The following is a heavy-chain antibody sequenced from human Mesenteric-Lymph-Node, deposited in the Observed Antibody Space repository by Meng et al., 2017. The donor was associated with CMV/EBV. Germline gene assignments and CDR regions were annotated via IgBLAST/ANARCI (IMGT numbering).Heavy chain of an antibody. Sequence: CAGSGGSISSSNWWSWVRQPPGKGLEWIGEIYHSGSTNYNPSLKSRVTISVDKSKNQFSLKLSSVTAADTAVYYCARNDQQLDFLDYWGQGTLVTVSS. J-gene: IGHJ4*02. CDR2: IYHSGST. CDR1: GGSISSSNW. V-gene: IGHV4-4*02. CDR3: ARNDQQLDFLDY. D-gene: IGHD6-13*01.